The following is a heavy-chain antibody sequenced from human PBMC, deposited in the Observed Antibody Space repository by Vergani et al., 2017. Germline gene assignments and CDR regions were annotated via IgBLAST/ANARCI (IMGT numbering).Heavy chain of an antibody. CDR1: GFTFSSYA. J-gene: IGHJ6*02. V-gene: IGHV3-23*01. CDR2: ISGSGGST. CDR3: AKQKGDCSGGSCYLYYYYYYGMDV. Sequence: EVQLLESGGGLVQPGGSLRLSCAASGFTFSSYAMSWVRQAPGKGLEWVSAISGSGGSTYYADSVKGRFTISRDNSTNTLYLQMNSLRAEDTAVYYCAKQKGDCSGGSCYLYYYYYYGMDVWGQGTTVTVSS. D-gene: IGHD2-15*01.